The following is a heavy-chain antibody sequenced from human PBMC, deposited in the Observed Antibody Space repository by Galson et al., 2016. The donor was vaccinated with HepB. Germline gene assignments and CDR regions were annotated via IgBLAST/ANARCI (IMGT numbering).Heavy chain of an antibody. CDR1: GGSVNSGGYY. CDR2: TSYSGSS. J-gene: IGHJ4*02. D-gene: IGHD3-16*01. Sequence: SETLSLTCTVSGGSVNSGGYYWSWIRQPPGKGLEFIGWTSYSGSSNYTPSLKSRVTMSIDTPKNQFSLKLSSVTAADTAVYYCTRSILRLGEIRWGQGTLVTVSS. CDR3: TRSILRLGEIR. V-gene: IGHV4-61*08.